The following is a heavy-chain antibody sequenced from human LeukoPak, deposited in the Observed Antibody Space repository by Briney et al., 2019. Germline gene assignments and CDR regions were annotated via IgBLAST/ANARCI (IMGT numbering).Heavy chain of an antibody. CDR3: ARDNGYRTPHYFDY. V-gene: IGHV1-8*02. CDR1: GYTFTGYY. D-gene: IGHD5-18*01. J-gene: IGHJ4*02. Sequence: ASVKVSCKASGYTFTGYYMHWVRQAPGQGLEWMGWMNPNSGNTGYAQKFQGRVTMTRNTSINTAYMELSSLRSEDTAVYYCARDNGYRTPHYFDYWGQGTLVTVSS. CDR2: MNPNSGNT.